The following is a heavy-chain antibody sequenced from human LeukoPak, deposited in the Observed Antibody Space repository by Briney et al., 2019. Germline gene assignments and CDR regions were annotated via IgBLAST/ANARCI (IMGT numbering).Heavy chain of an antibody. CDR2: IYYSGST. Sequence: PSETLSLTCTVSGGSISSYYWSWIRQPPGKGREWIGYIYYSGSTNYNTSLKSRVTISVDTSKNQFSLKLSAVTAADTAVYYCARDLGRRVGVWGQGTMVTVSS. CDR3: ARDLGRRVGV. CDR1: GGSISSYY. J-gene: IGHJ3*01. D-gene: IGHD3-10*01. V-gene: IGHV4-59*01.